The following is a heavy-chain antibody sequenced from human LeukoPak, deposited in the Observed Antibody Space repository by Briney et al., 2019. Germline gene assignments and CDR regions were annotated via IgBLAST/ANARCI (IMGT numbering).Heavy chain of an antibody. CDR3: ARGPTSGRWFDP. Sequence: PGGSLRLSCAASGFTFSAYYMSWVRQAPGKGLEWVSYISNSGSYTNYADSVKGRFTISRDNAKNSLSLQMSSLRAEDTAVYYCARGPTSGRWFDPWGQGTLVTVSS. V-gene: IGHV3-11*06. J-gene: IGHJ5*02. CDR2: ISNSGSYT. D-gene: IGHD2-2*01. CDR1: GFTFSAYY.